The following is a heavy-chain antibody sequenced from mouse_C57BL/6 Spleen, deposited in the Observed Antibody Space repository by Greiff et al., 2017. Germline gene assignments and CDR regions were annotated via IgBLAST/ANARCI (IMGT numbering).Heavy chain of an antibody. CDR2: IYPSDSYT. Sequence: QVQLQQPGAELVMPGASVKLSCKASGYTFTSYWMHWVKQRPGQGLEWIGEIYPSDSYTNYNQKFKGKSTLTVDKSYSTAYMQLSSLTSEDSSVYYCAKGGLLLRLGSYAMDYWGQGTSVTVSS. CDR3: AKGGLLLRLGSYAMDY. J-gene: IGHJ4*01. CDR1: GYTFTSYW. V-gene: IGHV1-69*01. D-gene: IGHD1-1*01.